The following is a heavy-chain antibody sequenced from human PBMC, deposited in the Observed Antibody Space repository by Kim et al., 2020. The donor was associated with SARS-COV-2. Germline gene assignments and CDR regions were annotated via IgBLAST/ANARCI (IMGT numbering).Heavy chain of an antibody. Sequence: GGSLRLSCAASGFTFSSYAMHWVRQAPGKGLEWVAVISYDGSNKYYADSVKGRFTISRDNSKNTLYLQMNSLRAEDTAVYYCARDLGGGLLWFGEGGAFDIWGQGTMVTVSS. D-gene: IGHD3-10*01. CDR1: GFTFSSYA. CDR3: ARDLGGGLLWFGEGGAFDI. V-gene: IGHV3-30*04. J-gene: IGHJ3*02. CDR2: ISYDGSNK.